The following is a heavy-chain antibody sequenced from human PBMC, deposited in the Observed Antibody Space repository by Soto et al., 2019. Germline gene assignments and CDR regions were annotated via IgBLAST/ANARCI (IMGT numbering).Heavy chain of an antibody. CDR3: AGGNSNGYFDY. CDR2: IYSGGGT. Sequence: GGSLRLSCAASGFTVGSNYMFWVRQAPGKGLEWVSTIYSGGGTYYADSVKGRFTISRDNPKNTLYLQMNSLRAEDTAVYYCAGGNSNGYFDYWGQGTLVTVSS. V-gene: IGHV3-66*01. D-gene: IGHD5-18*01. J-gene: IGHJ4*02. CDR1: GFTVGSNY.